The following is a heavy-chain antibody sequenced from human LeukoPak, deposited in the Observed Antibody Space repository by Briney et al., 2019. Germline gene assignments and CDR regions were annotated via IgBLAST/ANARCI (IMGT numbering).Heavy chain of an antibody. D-gene: IGHD3-22*01. CDR1: GFTFSGSA. J-gene: IGHJ4*02. CDR2: IRNKANSYAT. Sequence: GGSLRLSCAASGFTFSGSAMHWVRQASGKGLEWVGRIRNKANSYATASAASVKGRFTISRDDSKNTAYLQMNSLKTEDTAVYYCTRVSDSSGYSFDYWGQGTLVTVSS. CDR3: TRVSDSSGYSFDY. V-gene: IGHV3-73*01.